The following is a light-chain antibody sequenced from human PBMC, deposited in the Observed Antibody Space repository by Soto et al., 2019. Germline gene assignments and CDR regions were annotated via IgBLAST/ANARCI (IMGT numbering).Light chain of an antibody. Sequence: EKVLKHSVGALSLYPGERATLSCRASQSVSSYLAWYQQKPGQAPRLLIYGASNRATGIPARFSGSGSETDFTLTISSLEPEDSAVYYCQQRCDSWTSGHGTKVDIK. V-gene: IGKV3-11*01. J-gene: IGKJ1*01. CDR2: GAS. CDR1: QSVSSY. CDR3: QQRCDSWT.